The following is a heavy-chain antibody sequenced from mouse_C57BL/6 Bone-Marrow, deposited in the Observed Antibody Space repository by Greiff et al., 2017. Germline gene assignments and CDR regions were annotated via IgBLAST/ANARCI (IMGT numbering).Heavy chain of an antibody. V-gene: IGHV5-6*01. Sequence: EVNLVESGGDLVKPGGSLKLSCAASGFTFSSYGMSWVRQTPDKRLEWVATISSGGSYTYYPDSVKGRFTISRDNAKNTLYLQMSSLKSEDTAMYYCARHPPFYYYGSSYNYWGQGTTLTVSS. CDR1: GFTFSSYG. J-gene: IGHJ2*01. CDR2: ISSGGSYT. CDR3: ARHPPFYYYGSSYNY. D-gene: IGHD1-1*01.